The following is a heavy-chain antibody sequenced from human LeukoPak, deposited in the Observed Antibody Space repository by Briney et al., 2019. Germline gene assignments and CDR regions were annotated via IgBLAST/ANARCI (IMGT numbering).Heavy chain of an antibody. Sequence: SGGSLRLSCAASGFTFSSYEMNWVRQAPGKGLEWVSYISSSGSTIYYADSVKGRFTISRDNAKNSLYLQMNSLRAEDTAVYYCARGGRWLPTGWYFDLWGRGTLVTVSS. J-gene: IGHJ2*01. CDR3: ARGGRWLPTGWYFDL. CDR2: ISSSGSTI. D-gene: IGHD5-24*01. CDR1: GFTFSSYE. V-gene: IGHV3-48*03.